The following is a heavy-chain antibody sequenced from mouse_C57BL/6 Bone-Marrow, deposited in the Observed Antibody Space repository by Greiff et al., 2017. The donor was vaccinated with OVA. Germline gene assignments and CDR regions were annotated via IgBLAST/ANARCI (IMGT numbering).Heavy chain of an antibody. J-gene: IGHJ4*01. CDR2: IDPSDSET. CDR3: AREGYYYGRGDY. V-gene: IGHV1-52*01. CDR1: GYTFTSYW. Sequence: QVQLQQPGAELVRPGSSVKLSCKASGYTFTSYWMHWVKQRPIQGLEWIGNIDPSDSETNYNQKFKDKATLTVDKSSSTAYMQLSSLTSEDSAVYYCAREGYYYGRGDYWGQGTSVTVSS. D-gene: IGHD1-1*01.